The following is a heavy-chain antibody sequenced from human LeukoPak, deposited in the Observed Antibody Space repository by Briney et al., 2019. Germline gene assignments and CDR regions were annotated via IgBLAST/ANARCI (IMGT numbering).Heavy chain of an antibody. V-gene: IGHV4-59*01. CDR1: GGSIGAYY. CDR3: AGYDYGADFFDS. J-gene: IGHJ5*01. CDR2: ISYSGSP. D-gene: IGHD4-17*01. Sequence: SETLSLTCTVSGGSIGAYYWSWIRQPPGKGLEWIGYISYSGSPSYSHSLKSRVTMSVDMSKNQFSLKVTSVTAADTAVYYCAGYDYGADFFDSWGQGTLVTVSS.